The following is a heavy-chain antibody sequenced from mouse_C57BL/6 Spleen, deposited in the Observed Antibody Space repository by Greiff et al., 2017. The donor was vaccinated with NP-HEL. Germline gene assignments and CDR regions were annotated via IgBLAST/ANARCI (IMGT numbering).Heavy chain of an antibody. Sequence: QVQLQQPGAELVRPGSSVKLSCKASGYTFTSYWMHWVKQRPIQGLEWIGNIDPSDSETHYNQKFKDKATLTVDKSSSTAYMQLSSLTSEDSAVYYCAIRSSSYRYFDVWGTGTTVTVSS. CDR1: GYTFTSYW. D-gene: IGHD1-1*01. J-gene: IGHJ1*03. V-gene: IGHV1-52*01. CDR3: AIRSSSYRYFDV. CDR2: IDPSDSET.